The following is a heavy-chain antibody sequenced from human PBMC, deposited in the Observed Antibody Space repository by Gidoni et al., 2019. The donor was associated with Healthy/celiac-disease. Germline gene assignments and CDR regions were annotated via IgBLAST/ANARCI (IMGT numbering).Heavy chain of an antibody. CDR3: SRDSPAAHDAFDI. CDR2: IIPIFGTA. Sequence: QVQLVQSGVELKKTGSSVLVSCKSSGGTFSSYAISWVRQAPGQGLEWLGGIIPIFGTANNEQESQGRVTITADRATRTDYMELSSQRSEDTAVYYYSRDSPAAHDAFDIWGQGTMVTVSS. V-gene: IGHV1-69*06. CDR1: GGTFSSYA. D-gene: IGHD2-2*01. J-gene: IGHJ3*02.